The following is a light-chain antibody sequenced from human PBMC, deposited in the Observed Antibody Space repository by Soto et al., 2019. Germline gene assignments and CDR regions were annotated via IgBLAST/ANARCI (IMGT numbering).Light chain of an antibody. V-gene: IGKV1-5*03. CDR3: QEYYSNSNI. Sequence: DIQMTQSPSTLSASVGDRVTFTCRASQSIRSWLAWYQQKPGKAPNLLIYKASNLQSGVPSRFSGSGSETEFTLTISSLQPDDFATYYCQEYYSNSNIFGQGIKLEIK. CDR2: KAS. J-gene: IGKJ2*01. CDR1: QSIRSW.